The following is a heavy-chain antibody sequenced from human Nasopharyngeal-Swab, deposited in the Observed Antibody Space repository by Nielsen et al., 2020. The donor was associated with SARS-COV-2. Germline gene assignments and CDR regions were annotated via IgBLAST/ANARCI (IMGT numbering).Heavy chain of an antibody. Sequence: VRQAPGKGLEWVSYISSSSSTIYYADSVKGRFTISRDNAKNSLYLQMNSLRAEDTAVYHCARAVDIVVVVAASDYWGQGTLVTVSS. D-gene: IGHD2-15*01. J-gene: IGHJ4*02. CDR3: ARAVDIVVVVAASDY. CDR2: ISSSSSTI. V-gene: IGHV3-48*04.